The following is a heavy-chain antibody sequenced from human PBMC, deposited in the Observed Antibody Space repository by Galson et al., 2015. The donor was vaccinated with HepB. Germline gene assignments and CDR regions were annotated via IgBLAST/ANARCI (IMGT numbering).Heavy chain of an antibody. J-gene: IGHJ6*02. CDR2: IWYDGSNK. CDR3: ARRGYSSSWYGGYGMDV. CDR1: GFTFSSYG. V-gene: IGHV3-33*08. D-gene: IGHD6-13*01. Sequence: SLRLSCAASGFTFSSYGMHWVRQAPGKGLEWVAVIWYDGSNKYYADSVKGRFTISRDNSKNTLYLQMNSLRAEDTAVYYCARRGYSSSWYGGYGMDVWGQGTTVTVSS.